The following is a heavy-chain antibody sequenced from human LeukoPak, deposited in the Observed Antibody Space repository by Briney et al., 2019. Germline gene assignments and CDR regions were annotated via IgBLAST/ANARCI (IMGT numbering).Heavy chain of an antibody. CDR3: AKVPLKGYNYGYYFDY. V-gene: IGHV3-43*02. Sequence: GGSLRLSCAASGFTFDDYAMHWFRQAPGKGLEWVSLISGDGGSTIYADSVKGRFTISRDNSKNSLYLRMNSLRTEDTALYYCAKVPLKGYNYGYYFDYWGQGTLVTVSS. J-gene: IGHJ4*02. CDR2: ISGDGGST. CDR1: GFTFDDYA. D-gene: IGHD5-18*01.